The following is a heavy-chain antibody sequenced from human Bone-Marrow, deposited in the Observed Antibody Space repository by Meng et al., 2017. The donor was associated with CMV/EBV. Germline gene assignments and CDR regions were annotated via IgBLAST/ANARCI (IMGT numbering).Heavy chain of an antibody. CDR1: GFTFSDYG. D-gene: IGHD6-19*01. CDR2: IRSGGIMK. J-gene: IGHJ3*02. V-gene: IGHV3-30*02. CDR3: AKDPERRRVAGYGPLDI. Sequence: GESLKISCAVSGFTFSDYGMYWVRQAPGKGLEWVSFIRSGGIMKYYADSVKGRFTISRDNSKSTLYMQMNSLRPEDTAVYYCAKDPERRRVAGYGPLDIWGQGTVVTVSS.